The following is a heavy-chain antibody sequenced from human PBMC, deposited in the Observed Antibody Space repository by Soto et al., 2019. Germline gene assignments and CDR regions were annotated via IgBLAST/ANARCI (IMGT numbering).Heavy chain of an antibody. Sequence: SETLSLTCTVSGASTTRGGYYWNWIRQHPGKGLEWIGYINYSGTTYYNPSLRSRITMSVDTSKNQFSLNLSSVTAADTAVYYCARDHKWDGMDVWGQGTTVTVSS. D-gene: IGHD1-26*01. J-gene: IGHJ6*02. V-gene: IGHV4-31*03. CDR2: INYSGTT. CDR3: ARDHKWDGMDV. CDR1: GASTTRGGYY.